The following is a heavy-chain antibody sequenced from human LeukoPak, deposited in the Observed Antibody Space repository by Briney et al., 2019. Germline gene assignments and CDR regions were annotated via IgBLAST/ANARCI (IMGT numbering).Heavy chain of an antibody. CDR1: GGSISSYY. V-gene: IGHV4-39*01. D-gene: IGHD6-25*01. CDR2: IYYSGST. J-gene: IGHJ4*02. CDR3: TAGRSDYFDF. Sequence: PSETLSLTCTVSGGSISSYYWGGIRQPPGKGLEWIGSIYYSGSTYYNPSLKSRVTISVDTSKNQFSLNLSSVTAADTAVYYCTAGRSDYFDFWGQGTLVTVSS.